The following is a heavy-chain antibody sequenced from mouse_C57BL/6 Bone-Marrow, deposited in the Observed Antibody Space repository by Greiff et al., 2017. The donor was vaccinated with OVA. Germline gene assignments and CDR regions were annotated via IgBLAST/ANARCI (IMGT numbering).Heavy chain of an antibody. D-gene: IGHD2-2*01. V-gene: IGHV1-42*01. J-gene: IGHJ3*01. CDR1: GYSFTGYY. CDR2: INPSTGGT. CDR3: AMGYYGYDGFAY. Sequence: VQLQQSGPELVKPGASVKISCKASGYSFTGYYMNWVKQSPEKSLEWIGEINPSTGGTTYNQKFKAKATLTVDKSSSTAYMQLKSLTSEDPAVYYCAMGYYGYDGFAYWGQGTLVTVSA.